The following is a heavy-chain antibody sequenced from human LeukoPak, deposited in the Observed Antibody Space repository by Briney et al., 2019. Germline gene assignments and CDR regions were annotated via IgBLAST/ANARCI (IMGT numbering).Heavy chain of an antibody. J-gene: IGHJ4*02. CDR3: ARHLQTTYVGATLDY. CDR1: GYSISSGYY. Sequence: TSETLSLTCAIPGYSISSGYYWGWIRQPPGKGLEWIGSIYHSGSTYYNPSLKSRVTISVDTSKNQFSLKLSSVTAADTAVYYCARHLQTTYVGATLDYWGQGTLVTVSS. V-gene: IGHV4-38-2*01. CDR2: IYHSGST. D-gene: IGHD1-26*01.